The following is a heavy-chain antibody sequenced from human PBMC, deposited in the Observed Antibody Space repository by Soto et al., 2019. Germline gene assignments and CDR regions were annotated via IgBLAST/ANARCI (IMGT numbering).Heavy chain of an antibody. V-gene: IGHV3-30*14. D-gene: IGHD5-18*01. Sequence: QVQLVESGGGVVQPGRSLRLSCAASGFTFSSYAMHWVRQAPGKGLEWVAFISSDGIKKNYADSVKGRFTISRDNSKNTLYLQVNSLRAEDTAVYYCARGPQSGEIPMVRSYFDYWGQGTLVTVSS. CDR2: ISSDGIKK. J-gene: IGHJ4*02. CDR1: GFTFSSYA. CDR3: ARGPQSGEIPMVRSYFDY.